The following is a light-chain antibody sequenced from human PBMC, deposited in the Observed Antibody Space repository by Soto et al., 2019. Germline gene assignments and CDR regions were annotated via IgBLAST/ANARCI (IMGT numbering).Light chain of an antibody. CDR2: AAS. Sequence: DIQMTQSPAFLSASVGDRVTITCRATQDVSKYLAWYQQKPGQAPNLLIYAASTWHSGVPSRFSGSGSGTDFTLTISSLQPEDFATYYCQKYNSAPPLTFGQGTRVDI. J-gene: IGKJ1*01. CDR1: QDVSKY. V-gene: IGKV1-27*01. CDR3: QKYNSAPPLT.